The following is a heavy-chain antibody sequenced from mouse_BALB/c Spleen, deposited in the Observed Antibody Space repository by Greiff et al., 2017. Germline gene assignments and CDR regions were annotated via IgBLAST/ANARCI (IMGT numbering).Heavy chain of an antibody. D-gene: IGHD2-1*01. J-gene: IGHJ3*01. CDR3: ARGNGNYDWFAY. Sequence: LVKTGASVKISCKASGYSFTGYYMHWVKQSPGKSLEWIGYISCYNGATSYNQKFKGKATFTVDTSSSTAYMQFNSLTSKDSAVYYCARGNGNYDWFAYWGQGTLVTVSA. CDR2: ISCYNGAT. V-gene: IGHV1S34*01. CDR1: GYSFTGYY.